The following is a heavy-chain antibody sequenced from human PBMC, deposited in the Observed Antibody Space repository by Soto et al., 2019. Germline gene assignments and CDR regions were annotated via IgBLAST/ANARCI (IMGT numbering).Heavy chain of an antibody. CDR3: ARDRDTSGWYRSNY. V-gene: IGHV1-18*01. D-gene: IGHD6-19*01. CDR2: ISGYNGNT. Sequence: QVQLVQSGGEVKQPGASVKVSCKTSVYTFSNYGISWGRQAPGQGLERVGWISGYNGNTKHAQNVQGRVTLTTDTSTSTAYMELRSLTSDDTAVYYCARDRDTSGWYRSNYWGQGTLVSVSS. J-gene: IGHJ4*02. CDR1: VYTFSNYG.